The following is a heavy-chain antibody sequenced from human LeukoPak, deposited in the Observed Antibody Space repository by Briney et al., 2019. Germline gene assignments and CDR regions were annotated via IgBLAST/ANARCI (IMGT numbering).Heavy chain of an antibody. Sequence: GGSLRLSCAASGFTFSAYWMHWVRQAPGKGLVWTSRITSDGSSTSYADSVKGRFTISRDNAKSTLYLQVNSLRAEDTAVYYCVRDSNYHPDCWGQGTLVTVSS. CDR2: ITSDGSST. D-gene: IGHD4-11*01. V-gene: IGHV3-74*01. CDR1: GFTFSAYW. J-gene: IGHJ4*02. CDR3: VRDSNYHPDC.